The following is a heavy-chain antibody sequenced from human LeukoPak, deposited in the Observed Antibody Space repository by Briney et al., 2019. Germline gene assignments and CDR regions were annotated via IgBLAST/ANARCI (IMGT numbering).Heavy chain of an antibody. CDR1: GFTVRNNY. D-gene: IGHD3-10*01. CDR2: IYSGGST. J-gene: IGHJ4*02. Sequence: GGSLRLSCAASGFTVRNNYMSWVRQAPGKGLEWVSVIYSGGSTYYADSVKGRFTISRDNSKNTLYLQMNSLRAEDTAVYFCATGERMVRGDGVDYWGQRTLVTVSS. CDR3: ATGERMVRGDGVDY. V-gene: IGHV3-66*01.